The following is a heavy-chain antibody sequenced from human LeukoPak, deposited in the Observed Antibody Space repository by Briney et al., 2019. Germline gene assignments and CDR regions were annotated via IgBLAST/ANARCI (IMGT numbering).Heavy chain of an antibody. CDR3: ARDSSQGGSFLGAARPYDY. V-gene: IGHV1-69*04. J-gene: IGHJ4*02. CDR2: IIPILGIA. CDR1: GGTFSSYA. D-gene: IGHD6-6*01. Sequence: SVKVSCKASGGTFSSYAISWVRQAPGQGLEWMGRIIPILGIANYAQKFQGRVTITADKSTSAAYMELSSLRSEDTAVYYCARDSSQGGSFLGAARPYDYWGQGTLVTVSS.